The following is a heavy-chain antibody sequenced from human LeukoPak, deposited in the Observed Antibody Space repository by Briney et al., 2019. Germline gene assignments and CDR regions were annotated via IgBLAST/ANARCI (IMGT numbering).Heavy chain of an antibody. J-gene: IGHJ4*02. D-gene: IGHD3-22*01. CDR1: GYTFTGYY. CDR2: INPNSGGT. V-gene: IGHV1-2*02. CDR3: ARGYYYDSTTLYFDY. Sequence: ASVKVSCKASGYTFTGYYMHWVRQAPGQGLEWMGWINPNSGGTNYVQKFQGRVTMTRDTSISTAYMELSRLRSDDTAVYYCARGYYYDSTTLYFDYWGQGTLVTVSS.